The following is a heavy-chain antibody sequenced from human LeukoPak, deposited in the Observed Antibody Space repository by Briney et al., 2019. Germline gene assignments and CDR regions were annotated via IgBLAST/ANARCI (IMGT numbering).Heavy chain of an antibody. D-gene: IGHD5/OR15-5a*01. CDR3: ARLRASSVSTINYYYYGMDV. J-gene: IGHJ6*02. Sequence: NPSETLSLTCTVSGGSISSYYWSWIRQPPGKGLEWIGYIYYSGSTNYNLSLKSRVTISLDTSKNQFSLKLSSVTAADTAVYYCARLRASSVSTINYYYYGMDVWGQGTTVTVSS. CDR2: IYYSGST. CDR1: GGSISSYY. V-gene: IGHV4-59*08.